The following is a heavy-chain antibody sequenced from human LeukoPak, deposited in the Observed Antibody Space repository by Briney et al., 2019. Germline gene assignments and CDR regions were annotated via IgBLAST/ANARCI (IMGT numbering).Heavy chain of an antibody. Sequence: GGSLRLSCAASGFTVSSNYMSWVRQAPGKGLEWVSVIYSGGSTYYADSVKGRFTISRDNSKNTLYLQMNSLGAEDTAVYYCARDLWFGHNYGMDVWGQGTTVTVSS. CDR1: GFTVSSNY. V-gene: IGHV3-66*01. CDR3: ARDLWFGHNYGMDV. J-gene: IGHJ6*02. D-gene: IGHD3-10*01. CDR2: IYSGGST.